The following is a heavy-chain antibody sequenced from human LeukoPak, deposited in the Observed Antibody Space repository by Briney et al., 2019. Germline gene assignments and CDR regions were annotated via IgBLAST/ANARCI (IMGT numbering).Heavy chain of an antibody. Sequence: PGGSLRLSCAASGFTFSSYAMSWVRQAPGKGLEWVSAISGSGGSTYYADSVKGRFTVPRDNSKNTLYLQMNSLRAEDTAVYYCAKDLEQWLFYYFDYWGQGTLVTVSS. CDR2: ISGSGGST. CDR1: GFTFSSYA. V-gene: IGHV3-23*01. D-gene: IGHD6-19*01. J-gene: IGHJ4*02. CDR3: AKDLEQWLFYYFDY.